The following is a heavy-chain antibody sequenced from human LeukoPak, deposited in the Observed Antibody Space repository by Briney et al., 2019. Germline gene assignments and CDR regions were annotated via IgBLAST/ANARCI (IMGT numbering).Heavy chain of an antibody. CDR1: GGSVSSSTYY. J-gene: IGHJ4*02. CDR2: IYYTGST. V-gene: IGHV4-39*01. Sequence: SETLSLTCTVSGGSVSSSTYYWGWIRQPPGKGLEWIGNIYYTGSTYYNPSLKSRDTMSVDTSKNQFSLNMRSVTAADTAVYYCARLSKGRYFDYIFDHWGQGTLVTVSS. D-gene: IGHD3-9*01. CDR3: ARLSKGRYFDYIFDH.